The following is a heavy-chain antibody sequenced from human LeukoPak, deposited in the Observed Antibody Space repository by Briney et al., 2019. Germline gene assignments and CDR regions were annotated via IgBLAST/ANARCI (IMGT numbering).Heavy chain of an antibody. D-gene: IGHD6-6*01. CDR1: GGSISSSSYY. V-gene: IGHV4-39*07. CDR2: IYYSGST. Sequence: PSETLSLTCTVSGGSISSSSYYWGWIRQPPGKGLEWIGSIYYSGSTYYNPSLKSRVTISVDTSKNQFSLKLSSVTAADTAVYYCARCASIAARLNYYYYYMDVWGKGTTVTVSS. J-gene: IGHJ6*03. CDR3: ARCASIAARLNYYYYYMDV.